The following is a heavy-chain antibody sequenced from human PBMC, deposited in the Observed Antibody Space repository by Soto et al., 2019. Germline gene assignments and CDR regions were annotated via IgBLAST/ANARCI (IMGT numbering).Heavy chain of an antibody. Sequence: QVQLQESGPGLVKPSQTLSLTCSVSGGSISSDGYYWSWIRQHPGKGLEWVGYIHYSGATYYNSSLESRLTNLVDTSKNQFSLKLSSVTAADTAVYYCARSWTTAAGWANWFDPWGQGTLVTVSS. CDR1: GGSISSDGYY. J-gene: IGHJ5*02. CDR3: ARSWTTAAGWANWFDP. V-gene: IGHV4-31*03. D-gene: IGHD6-13*01. CDR2: IHYSGAT.